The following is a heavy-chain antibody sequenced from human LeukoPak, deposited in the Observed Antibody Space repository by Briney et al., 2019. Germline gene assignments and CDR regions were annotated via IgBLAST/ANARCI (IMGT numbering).Heavy chain of an antibody. CDR2: IDHSGSP. V-gene: IGHV4-34*01. CDR3: TRGSRENYPATDY. CDR1: GGSFSGFY. J-gene: IGHJ4*02. D-gene: IGHD1-7*01. Sequence: PSETLCLTCAVFGGSFSGFYWSWIRQSPGKGLEWIGEIDHSGSPDYNPSLKSRVTISVDTSKNQSSLKLTSVTAADTAVYYCTRGSRENYPATDYWGQGTLVTVSS.